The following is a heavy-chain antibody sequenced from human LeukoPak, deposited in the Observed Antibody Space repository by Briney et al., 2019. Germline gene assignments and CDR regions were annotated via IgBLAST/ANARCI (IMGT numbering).Heavy chain of an antibody. V-gene: IGHV3-23*01. CDR3: ARGLHLGGYVDY. D-gene: IGHD5-12*01. Sequence: PGGSLRLSCAASGFTFSNYGMNWVRQAPGKGLEWVSALSSSGGSTYYADSVKGRFTISRDNSKNTLYLQMNSLRAEDTAVYYCARGLHLGGYVDYWGQGTLVTVSS. CDR2: LSSSGGST. CDR1: GFTFSNYG. J-gene: IGHJ4*02.